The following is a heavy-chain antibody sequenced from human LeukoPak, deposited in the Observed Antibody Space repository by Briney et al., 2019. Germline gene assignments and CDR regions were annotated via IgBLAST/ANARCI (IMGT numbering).Heavy chain of an antibody. CDR2: ISGSGGST. J-gene: IGHJ4*02. CDR1: GFTFSSSA. D-gene: IGHD2-21*01. Sequence: GGSLRLSCAASGFTFSSSAMSWVRQAPGKGLEWVSGISGSGGSTYYADSVKGRFTISRDNSKNTLYLQMNSLRAEDTALYYCARGGVVNGKYYFDYWGQGTLVTVSS. V-gene: IGHV3-23*01. CDR3: ARGGVVNGKYYFDY.